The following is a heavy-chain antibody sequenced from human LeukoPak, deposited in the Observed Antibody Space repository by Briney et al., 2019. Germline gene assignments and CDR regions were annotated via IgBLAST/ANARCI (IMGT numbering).Heavy chain of an antibody. V-gene: IGHV4-34*01. J-gene: IGHJ5*02. CDR3: ARGGYYGSGNDFRFDP. Sequence: SETLSLTCAVYGGSFSGYYWSWIRQPPGKGLEWIGEINHSGSTNYNPSLKSRVTISVDTSKNQFSLKLTSVTAADTAVYFCARGGYYGSGNDFRFDPWGQGTLVTVSS. D-gene: IGHD3-10*01. CDR2: INHSGST. CDR1: GGSFSGYY.